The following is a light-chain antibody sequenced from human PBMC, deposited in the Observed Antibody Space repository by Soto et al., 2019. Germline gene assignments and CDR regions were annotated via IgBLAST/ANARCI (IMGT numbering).Light chain of an antibody. Sequence: EIVMTQSQTTLSVSPGERATLSCRASQSVNSNLAWYQQRPGQAPSLLIYGAFNRATNISARFSGSGSGTEFTLTLTSLQSEDFAIYYGQQYNTWPRTFGQGTKVEIK. CDR2: GAF. CDR1: QSVNSN. J-gene: IGKJ1*01. CDR3: QQYNTWPRT. V-gene: IGKV3D-15*01.